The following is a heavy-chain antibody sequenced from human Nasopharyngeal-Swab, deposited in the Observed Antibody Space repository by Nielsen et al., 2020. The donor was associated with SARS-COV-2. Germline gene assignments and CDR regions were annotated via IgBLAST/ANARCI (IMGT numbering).Heavy chain of an antibody. V-gene: IGHV3-23*01. CDR2: ISGSGGST. Sequence: GGSLRLSCAASGFTFSSYAMSWVRQAPGKGLEWVSAISGSGGSTYYADYVKGRFTISRDNSKNTLYLQMNSLRAEDTAVYYCAKDRSLRGRITMIVVVITGAFDIWGQGTMVTVSS. D-gene: IGHD3-22*01. CDR3: AKDRSLRGRITMIVVVITGAFDI. CDR1: GFTFSSYA. J-gene: IGHJ3*02.